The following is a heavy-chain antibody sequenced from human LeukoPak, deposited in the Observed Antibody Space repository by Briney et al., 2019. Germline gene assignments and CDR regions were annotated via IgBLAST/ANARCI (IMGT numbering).Heavy chain of an antibody. CDR3: AREHYSSSCQDY. Sequence: GGSLRLSCAASGFTFSSYWMHWVRQAPGKGLVWVSRINTDGSSTTYADSVKGRFTISRDNAKNTLYLQMNSLRAEDTAVYYCAREHYSSSCQDYWGQGTLVTVSS. CDR1: GFTFSSYW. J-gene: IGHJ4*02. V-gene: IGHV3-74*01. D-gene: IGHD6-13*01. CDR2: INTDGSST.